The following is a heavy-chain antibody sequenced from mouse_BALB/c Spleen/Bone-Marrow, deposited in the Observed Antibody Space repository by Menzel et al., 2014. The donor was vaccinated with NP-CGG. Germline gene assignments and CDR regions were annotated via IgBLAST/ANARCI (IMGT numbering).Heavy chain of an antibody. J-gene: IGHJ1*01. CDR3: ARDMCDGLRWYFDV. V-gene: IGHV7-3*02. CDR1: GFTFTDYY. Sequence: EVKLVESGRGLVQPGGSLRLSCATSGFTFTDYYMSWVRQPPGKALEWLGFIRNKANGYTTDYSASVKGRFTISRDNSQSILYLQMNTLRAEDSATYYCARDMCDGLRWYFDVWGAGTTVTVSS. D-gene: IGHD2-3*01. CDR2: IRNKANGYTT.